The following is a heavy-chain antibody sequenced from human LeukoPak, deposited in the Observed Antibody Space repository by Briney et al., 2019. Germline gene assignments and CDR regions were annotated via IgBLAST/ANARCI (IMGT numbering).Heavy chain of an antibody. J-gene: IGHJ4*02. CDR2: IYYSGST. D-gene: IGHD2-2*01. CDR1: GGSISSSSYY. CDR3: ARHRSSTSPRDFDY. Sequence: SETLSLTCTVSGGSISSSSYYWGWIRQPPGKGLEWIGSIYYSGSTYYNPSLKSRVTISVDTSKNQFSLKLSSVTAADTAVYYCARHRSSTSPRDFDYWGQGTLVTVSS. V-gene: IGHV4-39*07.